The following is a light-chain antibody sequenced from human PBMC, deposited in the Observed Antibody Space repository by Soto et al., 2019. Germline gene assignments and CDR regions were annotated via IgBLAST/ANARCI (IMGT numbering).Light chain of an antibody. V-gene: IGKV1-5*03. Sequence: DIQMTQSPSTLSASVGDTVTITCRASQNINRWLAWYQQKPGKAPNLLIYKESTLQTGVPSRFSGSGSGTEFTLTISSLQPDDFATYYCQQYNSNLYTFGQGTKVEIK. J-gene: IGKJ2*01. CDR3: QQYNSNLYT. CDR1: QNINRW. CDR2: KES.